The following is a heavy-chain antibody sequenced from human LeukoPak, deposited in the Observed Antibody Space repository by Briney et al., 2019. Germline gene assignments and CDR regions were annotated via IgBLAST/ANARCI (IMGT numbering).Heavy chain of an antibody. CDR2: INPSGGST. CDR3: ARLFLNYFDY. Sequence: ASVKVSCKASGYTFTSYDINWVRQAPGQGLEWMGIINPSGGSTSYAQKFQGRVTMTRDTSTSTVYMELSSLRSEDTAVYYCARLFLNYFDYWGQGTLVTVSS. V-gene: IGHV1-46*01. J-gene: IGHJ4*02. CDR1: GYTFTSYD.